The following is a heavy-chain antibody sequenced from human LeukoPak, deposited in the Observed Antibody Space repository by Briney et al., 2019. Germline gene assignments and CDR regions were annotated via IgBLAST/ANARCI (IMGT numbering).Heavy chain of an antibody. J-gene: IGHJ4*02. CDR2: INGDGSAT. Sequence: GGSLRLSCAASGFTFSGHWMYWLRQAPGKGLAWVSRINGDGSATNYAGSMKGRFTISRDNARNIVYLQMNSLREDDTAVYYCARDLNWGQVDYWGQGTVVTVSS. CDR3: ARDLNWGQVDY. CDR1: GFTFSGHW. D-gene: IGHD7-27*01. V-gene: IGHV3-74*01.